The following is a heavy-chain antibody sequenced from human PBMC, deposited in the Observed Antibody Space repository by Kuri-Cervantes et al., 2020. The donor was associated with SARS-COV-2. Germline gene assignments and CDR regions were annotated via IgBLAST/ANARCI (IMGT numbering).Heavy chain of an antibody. CDR2: IDQDGYEK. V-gene: IGHV3-7*03. J-gene: IGHJ4*02. D-gene: IGHD1-26*01. CDR3: ARPSLNTGSYFPD. Sequence: TCAASGFTFSSYWMGWVRQAPGKGLEWVANIDQDGYEKYFVDSVKGRFSISRDNAKNSLFLQMNSLRAEDTAIYFCARPSLNTGSYFPDWGQGTLVTVSS. CDR1: GFTFSSYW.